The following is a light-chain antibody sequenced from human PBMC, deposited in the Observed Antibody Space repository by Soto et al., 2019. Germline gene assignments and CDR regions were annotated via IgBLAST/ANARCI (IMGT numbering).Light chain of an antibody. CDR2: SNN. CDR1: SSNIGSNT. V-gene: IGLV1-44*01. CDR3: AAWDDRLNAVV. J-gene: IGLJ2*01. Sequence: QAVLTQPPSASGTPGQRVTISCSGSSSNIGSNTVNWYQQLPGTAPKRLIYSNNHRTSGVPERFSGSKSAPSAALAISGLQSEDAADYYCAAWDDRLNAVVFGGGTKVTVL.